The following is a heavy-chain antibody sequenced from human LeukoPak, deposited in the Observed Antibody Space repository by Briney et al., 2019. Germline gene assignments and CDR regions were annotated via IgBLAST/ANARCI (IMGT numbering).Heavy chain of an antibody. D-gene: IGHD3-10*01. V-gene: IGHV4-59*01. CDR1: GGSISSYY. CDR3: ARDPYASGGIDY. CDR2: IYYSGSA. J-gene: IGHJ4*02. Sequence: SETLSLTCTVSGGSISSYYWSWIRQPPGKGLEWIGYIYYSGSANYNPSLKSRVTISVDTSKNQFSLKLSSVTAADTAVYYCARDPYASGGIDYWGQGTLVTVSS.